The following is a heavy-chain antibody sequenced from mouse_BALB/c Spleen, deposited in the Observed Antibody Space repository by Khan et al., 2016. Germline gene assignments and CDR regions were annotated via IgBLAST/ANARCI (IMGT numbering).Heavy chain of an antibody. D-gene: IGHD1-2*01. J-gene: IGHJ3*01. CDR3: ARLHYYGRFAY. CDR1: GFDFSRYW. V-gene: IGHV4-1*02. CDR2: INPDSSTI. Sequence: EVKLLESGGGLVQPGGSLKLSCAASGFDFSRYWMSWVRQAPGKGLEWIGEINPDSSTINYTPSLKDKFIISSDNAKNTLYLQMSKVRAEDTALYDCARLHYYGRFAYWGQGTLVTVAA.